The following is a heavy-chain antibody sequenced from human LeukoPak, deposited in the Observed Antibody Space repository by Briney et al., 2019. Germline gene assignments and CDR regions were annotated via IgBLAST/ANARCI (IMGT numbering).Heavy chain of an antibody. V-gene: IGHV1-18*01. D-gene: IGHD1-26*01. Sequence: ASVKVSCKAFAFSFTSFGINWVRQAPGQGLEWMGWISGYNGDTKYAQKFQGRVTMTTDTSTSTAYMELRSLRSDDTAVYYCARGPWEKTARPYSFDTWGQGTLVTVTS. J-gene: IGHJ4*02. CDR1: AFSFTSFG. CDR2: ISGYNGDT. CDR3: ARGPWEKTARPYSFDT.